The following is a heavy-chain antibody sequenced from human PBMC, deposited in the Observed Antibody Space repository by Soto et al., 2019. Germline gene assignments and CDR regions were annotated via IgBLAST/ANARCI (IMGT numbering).Heavy chain of an antibody. Sequence: SVWVSCGASGYTVTGYYMHWVRPATGQGLEWMGIINPSGGSTRYAQKFQGRVTMTRDTSTSTVYMELSSLRSEDTAVYYCARGLINESSGYYFDYWGQGTLVTVSS. D-gene: IGHD3-22*01. CDR3: ARGLINESSGYYFDY. CDR2: INPSGGST. CDR1: GYTVTGYY. V-gene: IGHV1-46*01. J-gene: IGHJ4*02.